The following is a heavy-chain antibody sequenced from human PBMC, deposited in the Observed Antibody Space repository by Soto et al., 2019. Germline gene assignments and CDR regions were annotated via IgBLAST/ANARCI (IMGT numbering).Heavy chain of an antibody. J-gene: IGHJ4*02. D-gene: IGHD2-2*01. V-gene: IGHV1-46*01. CDR1: GYTFTSYY. CDR3: AIYHLELFRFDY. CDR2: INPSGGST. Sequence: GASVKVSCKASGYTFTSYYMHWVRQAPGQGLEWMGIINPSGGSTSYAQQFQGRVTMTTDTSTSTAYMELRSLRSDDTAMYFCAIYHLELFRFDYWGQGTLVTVSS.